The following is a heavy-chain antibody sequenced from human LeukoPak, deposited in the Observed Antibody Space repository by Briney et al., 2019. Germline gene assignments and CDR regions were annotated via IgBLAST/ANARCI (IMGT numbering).Heavy chain of an antibody. CDR3: AKWLRLVRGVPAVYGMDV. V-gene: IGHV3-23*01. J-gene: IGHJ6*02. CDR1: GFTFSSYA. D-gene: IGHD3-10*01. CDR2: ISGNGAST. Sequence: GGSLRLSCAASGFTFSSYAMSWVRQAPGKGLEWVSSISGNGASTYYADSVKGRFTISRDNSKSASYLQMDSLRTDDTALYYCAKWLRLVRGVPAVYGMDVWGQGTTVTVSS.